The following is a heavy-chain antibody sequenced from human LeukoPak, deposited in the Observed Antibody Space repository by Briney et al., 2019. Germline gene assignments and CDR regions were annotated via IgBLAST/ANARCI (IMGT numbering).Heavy chain of an antibody. CDR2: ISAYNGNT. V-gene: IGHV1-18*01. CDR3: ARDQRGDGYNEDAFDI. Sequence: ASVKVSCKASGYTFTSYGISWVRQAPGQGLEWMGWISAYNGNTNYAQKLQGRVTMTTDTSTSTAYMELRSLRSDDTAVYYCARDQRGDGYNEDAFDIWGQGTMVTVSS. D-gene: IGHD5-24*01. J-gene: IGHJ3*02. CDR1: GYTFTSYG.